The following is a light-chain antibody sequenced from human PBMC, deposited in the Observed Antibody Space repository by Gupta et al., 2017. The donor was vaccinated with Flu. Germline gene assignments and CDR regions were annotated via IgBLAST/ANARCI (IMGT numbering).Light chain of an antibody. CDR1: QRVLYSSNNKNY. V-gene: IGKV4-1*01. CDR3: QQYYSTPPT. J-gene: IGKJ1*01. Sequence: DIVMTQSPDSLPVSLGERATIHCKPSQRVLYSSNNKNYLAWYQQKPGQPPKLLIYWASTRESGVPDRFSGSGSGTDFTLTISSLQAEDVAVYYCQQYYSTPPTFGQGTKVEIK. CDR2: WAS.